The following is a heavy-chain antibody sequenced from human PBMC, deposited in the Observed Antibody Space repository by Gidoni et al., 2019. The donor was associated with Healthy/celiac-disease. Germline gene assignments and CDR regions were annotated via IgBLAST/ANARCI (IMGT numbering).Heavy chain of an antibody. V-gene: IGHV3-9*01. CDR2: ISWKSGSI. CDR3: AKGSVPAAIGDYYYYYGMDV. CDR1: GFTFDDYA. D-gene: IGHD2-2*02. Sequence: DVQLVESGGGLVQPGRSLRLSCAASGFTFDDYAIHWVRQAPGKGLEWVSGISWKSGSIGYADSVKGRFTISRDNAKNSLYLQMNSLRAEDTALYYCAKGSVPAAIGDYYYYYGMDVWGQGTTVTVSS. J-gene: IGHJ6*02.